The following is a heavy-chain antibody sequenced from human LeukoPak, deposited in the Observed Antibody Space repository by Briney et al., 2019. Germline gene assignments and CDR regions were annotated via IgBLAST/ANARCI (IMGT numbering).Heavy chain of an antibody. CDR2: ISSTSSTI. J-gene: IGHJ4*02. V-gene: IGHV3-48*02. CDR1: GFTFSTYS. CDR3: ARDCSGGSCYSYDFDY. Sequence: GGSLRLSCAASGFTFSTYSMNWVRQAPGKGLQWLSYISSTSSTIYYADSVKGRFTISRDNAKNSLYLQMNSLRDEDTAVYYCARDCSGGSCYSYDFDYWGQGSLVTVSS. D-gene: IGHD2-15*01.